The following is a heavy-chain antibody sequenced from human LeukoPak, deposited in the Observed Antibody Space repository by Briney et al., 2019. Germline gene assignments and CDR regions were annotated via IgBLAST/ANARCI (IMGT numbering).Heavy chain of an antibody. J-gene: IGHJ6*02. D-gene: IGHD4-11*01. CDR2: ISYDGSNK. V-gene: IGHV3-30-3*01. Sequence: GRPLRLSCAASGFTFSSYAMHWVRQAPGKGLEWVAVISYDGSNKYYADSVKGRFTISRDNSKNTLYLQMNSLRAEDTAVYYCASNYVHYYYYYGMDVWGQGTTVTVSS. CDR3: ASNYVHYYYYYGMDV. CDR1: GFTFSSYA.